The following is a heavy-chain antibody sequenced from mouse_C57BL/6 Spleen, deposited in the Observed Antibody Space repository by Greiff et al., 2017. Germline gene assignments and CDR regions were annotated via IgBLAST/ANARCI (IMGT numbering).Heavy chain of an antibody. V-gene: IGHV5-15*01. D-gene: IGHD1-1*01. CDR2: ISNLAYSI. CDR3: ARNGNYYGSSYGYFDV. Sequence: EVMLVESGGGLVQPGGSLKLSCAASGFTFSDYGMAWVRQAPRKGPEWVAFISNLAYSIYYADTVTGRFTISRENAKNTLYLEMSSLRSEDTAMYYCARNGNYYGSSYGYFDVWGTGTTVTVSS. CDR1: GFTFSDYG. J-gene: IGHJ1*03.